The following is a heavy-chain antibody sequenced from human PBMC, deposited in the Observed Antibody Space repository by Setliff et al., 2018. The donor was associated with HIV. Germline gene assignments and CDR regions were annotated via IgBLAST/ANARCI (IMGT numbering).Heavy chain of an antibody. D-gene: IGHD3-22*01. CDR3: AKVGLHDSSGHFYYMDV. J-gene: IGHJ6*03. CDR2: IYYDGRSY. CDR1: GITFSMYG. V-gene: IGHV3-30*02. Sequence: PGGSLRLSCVASGITFSMYGMFWVRQAPGKGLEWVSFIYYDGRSYYHADSVRGRFATSRDNSKDTLYLQMNSLRPEDTAVYYCAKVGLHDSSGHFYYMDVWGKGTTVTVSS.